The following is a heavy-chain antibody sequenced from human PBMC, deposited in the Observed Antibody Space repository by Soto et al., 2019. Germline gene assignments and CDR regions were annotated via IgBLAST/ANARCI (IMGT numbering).Heavy chain of an antibody. V-gene: IGHV4-34*01. Sequence: QVQLQQWGAGLLKPSETLSLTCAVYGGSFIGYYWGWIRQPPGKGLEWIGEINHSGSTNYNPSLKSRVTISVDTSKNQFSLKLSSVTAADTAVYYCARGLSDYDILTGYYCFDYWGQGTLVTVSS. CDR1: GGSFIGYY. D-gene: IGHD3-9*01. CDR2: INHSGST. J-gene: IGHJ4*02. CDR3: ARGLSDYDILTGYYCFDY.